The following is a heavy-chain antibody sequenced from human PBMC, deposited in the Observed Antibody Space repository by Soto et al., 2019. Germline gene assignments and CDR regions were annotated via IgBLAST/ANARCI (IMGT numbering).Heavy chain of an antibody. J-gene: IGHJ4*02. D-gene: IGHD4-17*01. V-gene: IGHV3-9*01. CDR2: ITWGSASI. CDR1: GFTFDDYA. Sequence: GGSLRLSCAASGFTFDDYAMHWVRQAPGKGLEWVSGITWGSASIGYADSVKGRFTISRDNAKNSLFLQMNSLRAEDTAFYYCAKDRGYGDYTGVSFDYWGQGTLVTVSS. CDR3: AKDRGYGDYTGVSFDY.